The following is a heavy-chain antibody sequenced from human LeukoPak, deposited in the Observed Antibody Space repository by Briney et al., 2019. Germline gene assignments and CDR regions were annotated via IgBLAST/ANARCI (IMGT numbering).Heavy chain of an antibody. CDR3: ARDNTGYCSSTSCPLFDP. D-gene: IGHD2-2*01. CDR1: GYTFTSYA. CDR2: INTNTGNP. J-gene: IGHJ5*02. V-gene: IGHV7-4-1*02. Sequence: ASVKVSCKASGYTFTSYAMNWVRQAPGQGLEWMGWINTNTGNPTYAQGFTGRFVFSLDTSVSTAYLQISSLKAEDTAVYYCARDNTGYCSSTSCPLFDPWGQGTLVTVSS.